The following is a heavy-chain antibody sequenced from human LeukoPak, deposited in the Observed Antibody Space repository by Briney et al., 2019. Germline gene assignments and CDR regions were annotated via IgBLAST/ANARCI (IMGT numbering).Heavy chain of an antibody. V-gene: IGHV3-30*02. Sequence: AGGSLRLSCAASGFTFSTYGMHWVRQAPGKGLEWVAFIRYDGSNKYYADSVKGRFTISRDNSKNTLYLQMNSLRAEDTAVYYCAQEPSYGSGRWLGDYWGQGTLVTVSS. CDR2: IRYDGSNK. D-gene: IGHD3-10*01. CDR3: AQEPSYGSGRWLGDY. J-gene: IGHJ4*02. CDR1: GFTFSTYG.